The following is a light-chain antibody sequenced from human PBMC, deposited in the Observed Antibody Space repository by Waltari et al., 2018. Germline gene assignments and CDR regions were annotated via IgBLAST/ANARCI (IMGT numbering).Light chain of an antibody. Sequence: EVVMTQSPATLSVSPGERASLSCRASQSIATNLAWYQQKPGQPPRLLVYDASTRAPPIPARFRGSRSGTEFTLTISSLQSEDSAVYYCQQYNRWPPITFGQATRLEIK. V-gene: IGKV3-15*01. CDR3: QQYNRWPPIT. CDR2: DAS. CDR1: QSIATN. J-gene: IGKJ5*01.